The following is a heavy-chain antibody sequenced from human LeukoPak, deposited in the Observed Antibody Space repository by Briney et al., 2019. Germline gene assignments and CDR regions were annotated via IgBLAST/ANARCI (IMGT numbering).Heavy chain of an antibody. J-gene: IGHJ6*03. CDR3: AKEEWGFGEFPLFMDV. D-gene: IGHD3-10*01. CDR2: ISGSGGNT. V-gene: IGHV3-23*01. CDR1: GFTFSSYG. Sequence: GGSLRLSCAASGFTFSSYGMSWVRQAPGKGLEWVSAISGSGGNTYYADSVKGRFTISRDKSKNTLYLQMNSLRAEDTAVYYCAKEEWGFGEFPLFMDVWGKGTTVTISS.